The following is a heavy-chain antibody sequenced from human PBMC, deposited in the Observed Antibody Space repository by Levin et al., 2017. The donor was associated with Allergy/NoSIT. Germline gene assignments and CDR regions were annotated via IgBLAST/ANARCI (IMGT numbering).Heavy chain of an antibody. CDR1: GFSFNSYG. J-gene: IGHJ4*02. V-gene: IGHV3-23*01. CDR3: AKDRNRMRLVVTAIDF. Sequence: GGSLRLSCAASGFSFNSYGMSWVRQAPGKGLELVSVISGSGGSTYYADSVKGRFTISRDNSKNTLYLQMDSLRAEDTAVYYCAKDRNRMRLVVTAIDFWGQGTLVTVSS. CDR2: ISGSGGST. D-gene: IGHD2-21*02.